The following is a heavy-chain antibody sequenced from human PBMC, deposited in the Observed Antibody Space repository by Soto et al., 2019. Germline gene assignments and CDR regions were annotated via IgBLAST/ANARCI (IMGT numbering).Heavy chain of an antibody. V-gene: IGHV3-48*01. J-gene: IGHJ3*02. Sequence: GGSLRLSCAASGFTFSSYSMNWVRQAPGKGLEWVSYISSSSSTIYYADSVKGRFTISRDNAKNSLYLQMNSLRAEDTAVYYCAREKNRGAFDIWGQGTMVTVSS. CDR1: GFTFSSYS. CDR3: AREKNRGAFDI. CDR2: ISSSSSTI.